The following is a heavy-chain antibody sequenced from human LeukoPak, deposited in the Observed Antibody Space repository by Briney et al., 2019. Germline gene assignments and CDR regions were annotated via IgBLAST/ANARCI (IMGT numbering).Heavy chain of an antibody. J-gene: IGHJ5*02. CDR3: ARGHCSGGSCYSYFWFDP. Sequence: SETLSLTCTVSGGSISSGGYYWSWIRQHPGKGLEWIGYIYYSGSTYYNPSLKSRVTISVDTSKNQFSLKLSFVTAADTAVYYCARGHCSGGSCYSYFWFDPWGQGTLVTVSS. CDR2: IYYSGST. V-gene: IGHV4-31*03. D-gene: IGHD2-15*01. CDR1: GGSISSGGYY.